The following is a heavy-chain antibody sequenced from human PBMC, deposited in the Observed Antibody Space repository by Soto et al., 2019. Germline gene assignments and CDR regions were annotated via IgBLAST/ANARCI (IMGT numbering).Heavy chain of an antibody. D-gene: IGHD6-13*01. CDR1: GYTITSYG. CDR3: ASSYSSSWSYYFDY. CDR2: ISAYNGNT. J-gene: IGHJ4*02. V-gene: IGHV1-18*01. Sequence: ASVKVSCKASGYTITSYGISWGRQTPGQGLERMGWISAYNGNTNYAQKLQGRVTMTTDTSTSTAYMELRSLRSDDTVVYYCASSYSSSWSYYFDYWGQGTLVTVSS.